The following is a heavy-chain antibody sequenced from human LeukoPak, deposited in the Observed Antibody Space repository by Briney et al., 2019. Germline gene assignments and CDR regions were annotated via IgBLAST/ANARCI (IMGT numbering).Heavy chain of an antibody. J-gene: IGHJ4*02. Sequence: PSQTLSLTCTVSGGSISSGGYYWSWIRQHPGKGLEWIGYIYYSGSTYYNPSLRSRVTISVDTSKTQFSLKLSSVTAADTAVYYCARLKGFNYFDYWGQGTLVTVSS. CDR3: ARLKGFNYFDY. CDR2: IYYSGST. V-gene: IGHV4-31*03. CDR1: GGSISSGGYY. D-gene: IGHD2-15*01.